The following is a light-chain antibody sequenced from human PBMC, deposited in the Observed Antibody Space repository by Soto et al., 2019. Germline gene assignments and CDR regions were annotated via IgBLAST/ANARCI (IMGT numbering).Light chain of an antibody. V-gene: IGKV3-15*01. CDR3: QQYNDWYT. CDR1: HSVSSN. CDR2: SAS. J-gene: IGKJ2*01. Sequence: VVMTQSPATLSVSPGQRATLSCWASHSVSSNLAWYQQKPGQAPRLLIYSASIRATGIPARFSGSGSGTELTLTINSQQSEDFEVYYCQQYNDWYTFGQGTKLEI.